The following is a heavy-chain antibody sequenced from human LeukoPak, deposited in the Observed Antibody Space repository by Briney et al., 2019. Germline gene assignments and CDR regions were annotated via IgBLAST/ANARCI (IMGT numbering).Heavy chain of an antibody. V-gene: IGHV3-48*01. Sequence: GGSLRLSCAASGFTFSSYSTNWVRQAPGKGLEWVSYISSSSSTIYYADSVKGRFTISRDNAKNSLYLQMNSLRAEDTAVYYCASGIVVVTAHSNIDYWGQGTLVTVSS. CDR2: ISSSSSTI. CDR1: GFTFSSYS. J-gene: IGHJ4*02. CDR3: ASGIVVVTAHSNIDY. D-gene: IGHD2-21*02.